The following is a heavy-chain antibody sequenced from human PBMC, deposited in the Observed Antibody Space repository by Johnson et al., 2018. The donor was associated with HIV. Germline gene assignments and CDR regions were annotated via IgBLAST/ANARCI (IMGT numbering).Heavy chain of an antibody. D-gene: IGHD1-26*01. V-gene: IGHV3-30*18. CDR1: GFTFSSYG. CDR3: VKDRVGRFSGSYLSLRVGAFDI. CDR2: ISYNGTNT. J-gene: IGHJ3*02. Sequence: QVQLVESGGGVVQPGRSLRLSCVASGFTFSSYGMHWVRQTPGKGLAWVAVISYNGTNTWYADSVKGRFTISRDNSKNTMYLQLNSLSPEDTAVYYCVKDRVGRFSGSYLSLRVGAFDIWGQGTLVTVSS.